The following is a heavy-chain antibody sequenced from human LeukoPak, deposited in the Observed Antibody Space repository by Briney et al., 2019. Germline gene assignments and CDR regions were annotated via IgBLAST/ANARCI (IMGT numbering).Heavy chain of an antibody. CDR3: ARDIVVVPAASLGFDP. J-gene: IGHJ5*02. Sequence: SVKVSCKASGGTFSSYAISWVRQAPGQGLEWMGGIIPIFGTANYAQKFQGRVTITTDESTSTAYMELSSLRSEDTAVYYCARDIVVVPAASLGFDPWGQGTLITVSS. CDR2: IIPIFGTA. CDR1: GGTFSSYA. V-gene: IGHV1-69*05. D-gene: IGHD2-2*01.